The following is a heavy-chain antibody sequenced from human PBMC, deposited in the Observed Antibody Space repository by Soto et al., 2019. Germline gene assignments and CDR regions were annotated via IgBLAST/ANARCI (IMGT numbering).Heavy chain of an antibody. CDR3: AREASAPYYYYGMDV. D-gene: IGHD6-19*01. CDR1: GYTFTTYG. Sequence: ASVKVSCKASGYTFTTYGISWVRQAPGQGLEWMGWINGYNGNTDYPQKLQGRVTMTTDTSTSTAYMALRSLRSDDTAVYYCAREASAPYYYYGMDVWGQGTTVTVSS. J-gene: IGHJ6*02. CDR2: INGYNGNT. V-gene: IGHV1-18*01.